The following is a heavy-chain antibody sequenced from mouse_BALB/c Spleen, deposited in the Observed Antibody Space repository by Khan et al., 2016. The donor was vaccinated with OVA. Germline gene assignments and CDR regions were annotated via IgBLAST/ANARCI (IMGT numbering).Heavy chain of an antibody. J-gene: IGHJ3*01. V-gene: IGHV1-26*01. CDR2: VNPNTDNI. CDR1: GYSFTLYY. D-gene: IGHD2-14*01. CDR3: ARVYDFFAS. Sequence: EVQLQQSGPDLVKPGASVKISCKASGYSFTLYYMSWVKQCHGKSLEWIGRVNPNTDNINYNQEFKGMAILTVDKSSNTAYMELRSLTSEDSAVYFCARVYDFFASWGQGTLVTVSA.